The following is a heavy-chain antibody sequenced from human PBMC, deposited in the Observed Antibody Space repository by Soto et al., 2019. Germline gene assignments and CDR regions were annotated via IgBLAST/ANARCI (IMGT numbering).Heavy chain of an antibody. CDR3: TAGKLYPSLDFDY. CDR1: GFTFNDYT. CDR2: IRSKAYGGTT. Sequence: PVGSLRLSCTASGFTFNDYTLSWVRQAPGKGLEWVGFIRSKAYGGTTEYAASVKGRFTISRDDSKSIAYLQMNSLKTEDTAVYYCTAGKLYPSLDFDYWGQGTLVTV. J-gene: IGHJ4*02. V-gene: IGHV3-49*04. D-gene: IGHD2-8*01.